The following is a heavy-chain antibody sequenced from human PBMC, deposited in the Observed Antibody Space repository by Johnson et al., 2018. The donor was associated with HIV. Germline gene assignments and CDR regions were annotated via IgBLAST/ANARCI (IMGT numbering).Heavy chain of an antibody. CDR2: ISGSGGST. J-gene: IGHJ3*02. D-gene: IGHD2/OR15-2a*01. CDR1: GFTFSSYA. Sequence: VLLLESGGGLVQTGGSLRLSCAVSGFTFSSYAMSWVRQAPGKGLEWVSAISGSGGSTYYADFVKGRFTISRDNSKNTLYLQMNSLKTEDTAVYYCTTDGVGDNIVSAFDMWGQGTMVTVSS. CDR3: TTDGVGDNIVSAFDM. V-gene: IGHV3-23*01.